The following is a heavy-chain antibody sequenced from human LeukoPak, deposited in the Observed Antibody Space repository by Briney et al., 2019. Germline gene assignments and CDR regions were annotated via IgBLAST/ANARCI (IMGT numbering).Heavy chain of an antibody. V-gene: IGHV3-53*01. J-gene: IGHJ4*02. CDR1: GFIVSGDF. CDR3: ARERGRGRDSPWFDY. Sequence: GGSLRLSCAASGFIVSGDFMSWVRQAPGKGLEWVSVIYSDGSTYYADSVKGRFTISRDNSKNTLDLQMTGLRAEDTAVYYCARERGRGRDSPWFDYWGQGTLVTVSS. D-gene: IGHD1-26*01. CDR2: IYSDGST.